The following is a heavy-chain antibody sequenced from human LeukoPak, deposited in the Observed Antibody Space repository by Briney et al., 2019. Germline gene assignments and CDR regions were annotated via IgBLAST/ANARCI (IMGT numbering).Heavy chain of an antibody. V-gene: IGHV4-59*08. Sequence: SETLSLTCTVSGGSISSYYWSWIRQLPGKGLEWIGYIYYSGSTNYNPSLKSRVTISVDTSKNQFSLKLSSVTAADTAVYYCARHEGYCGGDCSYYFDYWGQGTLVTVSS. D-gene: IGHD2-21*02. CDR2: IYYSGST. CDR1: GGSISSYY. CDR3: ARHEGYCGGDCSYYFDY. J-gene: IGHJ4*02.